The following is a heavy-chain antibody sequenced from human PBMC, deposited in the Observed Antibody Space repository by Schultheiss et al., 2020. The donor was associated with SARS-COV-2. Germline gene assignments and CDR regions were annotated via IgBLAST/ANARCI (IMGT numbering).Heavy chain of an antibody. Sequence: GGSLRLSCAASGFTFSSYSMNWVRQAPGKGLEWVSSISSSSSYIYYADSVKGRFTISRDNAKNSLYLQMNSLRAEDTAVYYCARVSTDFWSGPGALGYGMDVWGQGTTVTVSS. CDR1: GFTFSSYS. D-gene: IGHD3-3*01. V-gene: IGHV3-21*01. CDR2: ISSSSSYI. CDR3: ARVSTDFWSGPGALGYGMDV. J-gene: IGHJ6*02.